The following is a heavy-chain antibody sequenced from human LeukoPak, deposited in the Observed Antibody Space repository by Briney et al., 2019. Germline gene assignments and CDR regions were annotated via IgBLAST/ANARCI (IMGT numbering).Heavy chain of an antibody. CDR1: GGSIISYY. CDR2: IYYSGST. D-gene: IGHD3-22*01. V-gene: IGHV4-59*08. Sequence: SETLSLPCTVSGGSIISYYWSWIRQPPGKGLEWIGYIYYSGSTNYNPSLKRRVTISVDTSKNQFSLKLSSVTAADTAVYYCARTGRGYYYDSSGSNYFDYWGQGTLVTVSS. CDR3: ARTGRGYYYDSSGSNYFDY. J-gene: IGHJ4*02.